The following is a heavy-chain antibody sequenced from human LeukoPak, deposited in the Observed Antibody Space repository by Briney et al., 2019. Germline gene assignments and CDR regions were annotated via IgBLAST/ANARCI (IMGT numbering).Heavy chain of an antibody. D-gene: IGHD3-10*01. J-gene: IGHJ4*02. CDR1: GGSISSYY. V-gene: IGHV4-4*07. Sequence: SETLSLTCTVSGGSISSYYWSWIRQPAGKGLEWIGRIYTSGSTNYNPSLKSRVTMSLDTSKNQFSLKLNSVTAADTAVYYCAKEGMIRGVIDYWGQGALVTVSS. CDR3: AKEGMIRGVIDY. CDR2: IYTSGST.